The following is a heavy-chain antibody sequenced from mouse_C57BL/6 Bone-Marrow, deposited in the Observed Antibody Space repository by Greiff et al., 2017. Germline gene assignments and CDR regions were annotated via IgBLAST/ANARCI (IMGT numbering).Heavy chain of an antibody. V-gene: IGHV1-64*01. CDR2: IHPTSGCT. J-gene: IGHJ4*01. Sequence: QVQLQQPGAVLVKPGAPVCLSCKASAYSFTSYWMHWVMQRRGQGLEWIGMIHPTSGCTNYNEKLKSRATLTVDKSSSTADMQLSSLTSEVSALYYWASLGGYYVYYYAMDKWSQGSSVSVPS. CDR3: ASLGGYYVYYYAMDK. D-gene: IGHD1-1*02. CDR1: AYSFTSYW.